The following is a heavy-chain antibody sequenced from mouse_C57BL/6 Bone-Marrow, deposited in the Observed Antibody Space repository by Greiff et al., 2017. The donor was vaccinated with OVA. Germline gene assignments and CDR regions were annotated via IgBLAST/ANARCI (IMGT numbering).Heavy chain of an antibody. CDR1: GYSITSDY. Sequence: DVMLVESGPGLAKPSQTLSLTCSVTGYSITSDYWNWIRKFPGNKLEYMGYISYSGSTYYNPSLKSRISITRDTSKNQYYLQLNSVTTEDTATYYCARYYYGNWKYFDVWGTGTTVTVSS. V-gene: IGHV3-8*01. CDR3: ARYYYGNWKYFDV. D-gene: IGHD2-1*01. CDR2: ISYSGST. J-gene: IGHJ1*03.